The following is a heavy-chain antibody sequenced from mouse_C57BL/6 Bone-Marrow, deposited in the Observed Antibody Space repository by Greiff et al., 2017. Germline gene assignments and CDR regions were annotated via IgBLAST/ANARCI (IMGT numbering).Heavy chain of an antibody. CDR3: ARVAYSVPY. CDR2: IYPRSGNT. Sequence: VQLQQSGAELARPGASVKLSCKASGYTFTSYGISWVKQRTGQGLEWIGEIYPRSGNTYYNEKFKGKATLTVDKSSSTASMELRSLTSEESAVLFCARVAYSVPYWGQGTLVTVSA. J-gene: IGHJ3*01. V-gene: IGHV1-81*01. D-gene: IGHD2-12*01. CDR1: GYTFTSYG.